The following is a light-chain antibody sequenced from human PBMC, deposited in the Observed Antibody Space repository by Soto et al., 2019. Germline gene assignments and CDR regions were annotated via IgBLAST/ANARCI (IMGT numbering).Light chain of an antibody. Sequence: QSVLTQPPSVSAAPGQRVTISCSGSSSNIGNNYVSWYQQLPGTAPKLLIYDNNKRPSGIPDRFSGSKSGTSATLGITGLQTGDEAEYYWGTWDSSLSAYVFGTGTKLTVL. V-gene: IGLV1-51*01. CDR3: GTWDSSLSAYV. CDR1: SSNIGNNY. J-gene: IGLJ1*01. CDR2: DNN.